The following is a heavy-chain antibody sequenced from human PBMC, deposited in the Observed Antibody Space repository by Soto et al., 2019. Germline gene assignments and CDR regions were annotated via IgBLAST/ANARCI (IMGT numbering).Heavy chain of an antibody. CDR3: ARSQYSSSWYPFDY. D-gene: IGHD6-13*01. J-gene: IGHJ4*02. CDR2: IYSGGST. CDR1: GFTVSSNY. V-gene: IGHV3-53*01. Sequence: PGGSLRLSCAASGFTVSSNYMSWVRQAPGKGLEWVSVIYSGGSTYYADSVKGRFTISRDNSKNTLYLQMNSLRAEDTAVFYCARSQYSSSWYPFDYWGQGTLVTVSS.